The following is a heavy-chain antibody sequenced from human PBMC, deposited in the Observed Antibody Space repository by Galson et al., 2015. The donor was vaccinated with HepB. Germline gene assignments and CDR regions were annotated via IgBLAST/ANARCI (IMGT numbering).Heavy chain of an antibody. CDR2: ISYDGSNK. Sequence: SLRLSCAASGFTFSSYAMHWVRQAPSKGLEWVAVISYDGSNKYYADSVKGRFTISRDNSKNTLYLQMNSLRAEDTAVYYCARGYASSWYFNHYYGMDVWGQGTTVTVSS. V-gene: IGHV3-30*04. J-gene: IGHJ6*02. D-gene: IGHD6-13*01. CDR3: ARGYASSWYFNHYYGMDV. CDR1: GFTFSSYA.